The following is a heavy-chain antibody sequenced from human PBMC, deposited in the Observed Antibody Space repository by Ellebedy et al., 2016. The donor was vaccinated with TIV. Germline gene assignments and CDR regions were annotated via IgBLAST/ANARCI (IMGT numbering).Heavy chain of an antibody. J-gene: IGHJ4*02. Sequence: SETLSLTXTVSGGSISSSSYYWGWLRQPPGKGLEWIGSIYYSGSTYYNSSLKSRVTISVDTSKNQFSLKLSSVTAADTAVYYCASGGGALLDYWGQGTLVTVSS. D-gene: IGHD3-16*01. CDR2: IYYSGST. V-gene: IGHV4-39*07. CDR3: ASGGGALLDY. CDR1: GGSISSSSYY.